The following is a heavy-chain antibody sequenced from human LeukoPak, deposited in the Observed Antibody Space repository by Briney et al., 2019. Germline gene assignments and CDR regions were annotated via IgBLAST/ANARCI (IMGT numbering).Heavy chain of an antibody. CDR3: ARRSYCGGDCTRSVHFYYAMDV. V-gene: IGHV5-51*01. J-gene: IGHJ6*02. D-gene: IGHD2-21*02. CDR1: GYSFTTYW. CDR2: IYPGDSDI. Sequence: GESLKISCKGSGYSFTTYWISWVRQMPGKGLEWMGIIYPGDSDIRYSPSFQGQVTISADKSISTAYLQWSSLKASDSAIYYCARRSYCGGDCTRSVHFYYAMDVWGQGTTVTVSS.